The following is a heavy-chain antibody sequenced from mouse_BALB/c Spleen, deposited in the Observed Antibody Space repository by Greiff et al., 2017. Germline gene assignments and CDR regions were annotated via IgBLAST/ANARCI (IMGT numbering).Heavy chain of an antibody. Sequence: VKLMESGPGLVAPSQSLSITCTVSGFSSTSYGVHWVRQPPGKGLEWLGVIWAGGSTNYNSALMSRLSISKDNSKSQVFLKMNSLQTDDTAMYYCARVQVRQDYYAMDYWGQGTSVTVSS. CDR1: GFSSTSYG. D-gene: IGHD2-14*01. J-gene: IGHJ4*01. V-gene: IGHV2-9*02. CDR3: ARVQVRQDYYAMDY. CDR2: IWAGGST.